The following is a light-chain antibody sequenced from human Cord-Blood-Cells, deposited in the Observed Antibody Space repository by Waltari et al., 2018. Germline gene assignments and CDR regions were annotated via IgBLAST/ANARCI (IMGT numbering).Light chain of an antibody. CDR3: CSYAGSSTYV. CDR2: GGS. J-gene: IGLJ1*01. V-gene: IGLV2-23*01. CDR1: SRDAGGYTL. Sequence: SALTQPATVSGSPGQSITTSCTATSRDAGGYTLVSWYPQHPGKAPKLIISGGSKRASGVSNLFSGSKSGNTASLTIAGLQAEDEADYYCCSYAGSSTYVFGTGTKVTVL.